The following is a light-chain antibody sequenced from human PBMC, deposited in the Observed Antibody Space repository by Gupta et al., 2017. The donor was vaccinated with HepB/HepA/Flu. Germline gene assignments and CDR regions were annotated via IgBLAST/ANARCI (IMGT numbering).Light chain of an antibody. CDR3: QQYGSSPLFT. V-gene: IGKV3-20*01. CDR2: GVS. Sequence: ALTHSSGTRALSPGLRATLSCCASQSVSSSYLAWYQQKPGQAPRLLIYGVSSRATGIPDRFSGSGSGTVFTLTISRLEPEDFAVYYCQQYGSSPLFTFGQGTRLEIK. J-gene: IGKJ2*01. CDR1: QSVSSSY.